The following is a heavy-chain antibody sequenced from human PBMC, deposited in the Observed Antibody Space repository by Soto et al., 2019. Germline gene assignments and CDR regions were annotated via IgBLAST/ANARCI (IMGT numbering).Heavy chain of an antibody. CDR1: GGSISSSSYY. CDR3: ATTYYFGSGSAY. Sequence: QLQLQESGPGLVKHSETLSLTCTVSGGSISSSSYYWGWIRQPPGKGLEWIGSIYYSGSTYYNPSLKSRVTISVDTSKNQFSLQLSSVTAADTAVYYCATTYYFGSGSAYWGQGTLVTVSS. D-gene: IGHD3-10*01. J-gene: IGHJ4*02. V-gene: IGHV4-39*01. CDR2: IYYSGST.